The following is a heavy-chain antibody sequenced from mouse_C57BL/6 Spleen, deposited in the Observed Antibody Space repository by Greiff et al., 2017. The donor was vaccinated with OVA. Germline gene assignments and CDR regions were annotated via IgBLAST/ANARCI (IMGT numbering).Heavy chain of an antibody. CDR1: GYSFTSYY. V-gene: IGHV1-66*01. CDR3: ARCLGGGFDY. D-gene: IGHD4-1*01. J-gene: IGHJ2*01. CDR2: IYPGSGNT. Sequence: VQLQQSGPELVKPGASVKISCKASGYSFTSYYIHWVKQRPGQGPEWIGWIYPGSGNTKYNEKFKGKATLTADTSSSTAYMQLSSLTSEDSAVYYCARCLGGGFDYWGEGTTLTGSS.